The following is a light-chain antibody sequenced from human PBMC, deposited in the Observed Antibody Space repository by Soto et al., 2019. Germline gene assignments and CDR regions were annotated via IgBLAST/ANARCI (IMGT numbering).Light chain of an antibody. V-gene: IGLV4-69*01. Sequence: QPVLTQSPSASASLGASVTLTCTLNIGHSGFAIAWHQQQPEKGPRFLMKLNNDGSLNKGDGIPDRFSASSSGAERYLTISNLQSDDEADYYCQTGGTVPVFGGGTKLTVL. CDR2: LNNDGSL. CDR3: QTGGTVPV. CDR1: IGHSGFA. J-gene: IGLJ2*01.